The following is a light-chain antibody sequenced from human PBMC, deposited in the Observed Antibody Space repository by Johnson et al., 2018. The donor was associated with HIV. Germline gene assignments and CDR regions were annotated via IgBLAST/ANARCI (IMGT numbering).Light chain of an antibody. CDR2: ENN. CDR1: SSNIGNNY. J-gene: IGLJ1*01. V-gene: IGLV1-51*02. Sequence: QSLLTQPPSVSAAPGQKVTISCSGSSSNIGNNYVSWYQQLPGTAPKLLIYENNKRPSGIPDRFSGSKSGTSATLGITGLQTGDEADYYCGTWDSSRGVFGAGTKGTV. CDR3: GTWDSSRGV.